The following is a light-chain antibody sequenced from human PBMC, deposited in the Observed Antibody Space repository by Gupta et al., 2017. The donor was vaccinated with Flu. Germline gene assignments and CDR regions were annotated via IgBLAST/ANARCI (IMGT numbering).Light chain of an antibody. CDR2: GAS. Sequence: ATLSCWASQTIASNYLAWYQQKPGQAPRLLISGASSRATGIADRFSGSGSGTDFTLTISRLEPEDFAVYYCQQEGSSLRTFGQGTKVEIK. CDR3: QQEGSSLRT. CDR1: QTIASNY. J-gene: IGKJ1*01. V-gene: IGKV3-20*01.